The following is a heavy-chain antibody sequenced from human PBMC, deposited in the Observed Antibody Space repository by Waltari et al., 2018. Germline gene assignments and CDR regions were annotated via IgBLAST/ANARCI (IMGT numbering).Heavy chain of an antibody. V-gene: IGHV3-7*01. CDR1: GFTFSDYW. J-gene: IGHJ4*02. CDR3: ARDRGYCGGDCYKNLDY. CDR2: IKKEGGET. D-gene: IGHD2-21*01. Sequence: EVQLVESGGGLVQPGGSLRPSCAASGFTFSDYWMTWVRQAPGEGLEWVANIKKEGGETYYVDSVKGRFTVSRDNAKNSLYLQMSSLRGEDTAVYYCARDRGYCGGDCYKNLDYWGQGTLVAVSS.